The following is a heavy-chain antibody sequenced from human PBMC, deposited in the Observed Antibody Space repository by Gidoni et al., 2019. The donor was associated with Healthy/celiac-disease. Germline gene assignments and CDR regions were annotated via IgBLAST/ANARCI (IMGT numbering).Heavy chain of an antibody. CDR2: ISGSGGST. J-gene: IGHJ1*01. CDR1: GFTFSSYA. V-gene: IGHV3-23*01. Sequence: EVQLLASGGGLVQPGASLRLSCAASGFTFSSYAMSWVRQAPGKGLEWVSAISGSGGSTYYADYVKGRCTISRDNSKNTLYLQMNSLRAEDTAVYYCAKDLRNRGSEYFKHWGQGTLVTVSS. CDR3: AKDLRNRGSEYFKH. D-gene: IGHD6-25*01.